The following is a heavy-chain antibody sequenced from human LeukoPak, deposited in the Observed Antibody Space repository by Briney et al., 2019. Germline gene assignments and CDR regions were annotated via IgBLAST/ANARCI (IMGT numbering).Heavy chain of an antibody. J-gene: IGHJ3*02. D-gene: IGHD3-10*01. CDR1: GYTFTSYA. V-gene: IGHV1-69*13. Sequence: SVKVSCKASGYTFTSYAISWVRQAPGQGLEWMGGIIPIFGTANYAQKFQGRVTITADESTSTAYMELSSLRSEDTAVYYCARGGYYGSGSYYLSPHDAFDIWGQGTMVTVSS. CDR3: ARGGYYGSGSYYLSPHDAFDI. CDR2: IIPIFGTA.